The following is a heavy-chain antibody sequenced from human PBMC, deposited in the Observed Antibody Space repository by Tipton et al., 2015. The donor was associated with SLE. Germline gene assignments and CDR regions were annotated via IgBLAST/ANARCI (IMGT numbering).Heavy chain of an antibody. CDR2: MYSGGRI. CDR3: AKTLFGDYGDH. J-gene: IGHJ4*02. Sequence: SLRLSCKASGFAFSSYAMTWVCQAPGKGLEWVSLMYSGGRIHYGDSVKGRFTISRDNSKSTLYLQMNSLRVDDTAVYYCAKTLFGDYGDHWGQGTLVIVSS. V-gene: IGHV3-23*03. CDR1: GFAFSSYA. D-gene: IGHD3-10*01.